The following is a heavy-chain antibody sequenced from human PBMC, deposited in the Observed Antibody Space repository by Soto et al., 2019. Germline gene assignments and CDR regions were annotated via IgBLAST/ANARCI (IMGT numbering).Heavy chain of an antibody. CDR2: IYYSGST. D-gene: IGHD3-16*01. Sequence: PSETLSLTCTVSGGSISSSSYYWGWIRQPPGKGLEWIGSIYYSGSTYYNPSLKSRVTISVDTSKNQFSLKLSSVTAADTAVYYCARRVDVWYYFDYWGQGTLVTVSS. J-gene: IGHJ4*02. CDR1: GGSISSSSYY. V-gene: IGHV4-39*01. CDR3: ARRVDVWYYFDY.